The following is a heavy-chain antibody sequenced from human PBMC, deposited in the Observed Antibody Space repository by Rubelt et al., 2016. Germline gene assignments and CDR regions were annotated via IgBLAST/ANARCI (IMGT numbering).Heavy chain of an antibody. Sequence: QVQLVQSGAEVKKPGASVKVSCKASGYTFTTYGISWVRQAPGQGLEWMGWISTYNGNTNYAQKLQGRVTMTTVTSTSTAYMELRSLRSDDTAVYYCAITRPDYGGHSWAKGNDHWGQGTLVTVSS. D-gene: IGHD4-23*01. CDR1: GYTFTTYG. V-gene: IGHV1-18*01. CDR2: ISTYNGNT. J-gene: IGHJ4*02. CDR3: AITRPDYGGHSWAKGNDH.